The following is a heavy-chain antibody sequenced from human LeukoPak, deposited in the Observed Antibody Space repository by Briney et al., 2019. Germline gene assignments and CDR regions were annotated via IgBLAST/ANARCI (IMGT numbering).Heavy chain of an antibody. J-gene: IGHJ4*02. CDR1: GGSISSXX. CDR2: IYQSGNN. CDR3: ARVPTLWFGELSLDY. Sequence: SEXXXLTXTVSGGSISSXXWGWVRQPPXXXXXXIGXIYQSGNNNYNPSLKSRVTFSEETSKNQFSLKLNSVTAADTAVYYCARVPTLWFGELSLDYWGQGTLVTVSS. V-gene: IGHV4-59*01. D-gene: IGHD3-10*01.